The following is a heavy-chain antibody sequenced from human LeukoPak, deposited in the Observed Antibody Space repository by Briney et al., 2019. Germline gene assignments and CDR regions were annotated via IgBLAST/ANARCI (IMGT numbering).Heavy chain of an antibody. CDR2: INPNSGGT. D-gene: IGHD3-3*01. Sequence: ASVKVSCKASGYTFTGYYMHWVRQAPGQGLEWMGRINPNSGGTNYAQKFQGRVTMTRDTSISTAYMELSRLRSDDTAVYYCARGEVAQYSDFWGYMDVWGKGTTVTVSS. CDR1: GYTFTGYY. V-gene: IGHV1-2*06. J-gene: IGHJ6*03. CDR3: ARGEVAQYSDFWGYMDV.